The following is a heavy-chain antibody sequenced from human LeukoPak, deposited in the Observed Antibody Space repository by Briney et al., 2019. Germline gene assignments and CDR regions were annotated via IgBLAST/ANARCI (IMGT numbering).Heavy chain of an antibody. J-gene: IGHJ4*02. Sequence: GGSLRLSCAASGITVSSNYMSWVRQAPGKGLEWVGRIKSKTDGGTTDYAAPVKGRFTISRDDSKNTLYLQMNSLKTEDTAVYYCTTDEGYYFDYWGQGTLVTVSS. V-gene: IGHV3-15*01. CDR1: GITVSSNY. CDR2: IKSKTDGGTT. CDR3: TTDEGYYFDY.